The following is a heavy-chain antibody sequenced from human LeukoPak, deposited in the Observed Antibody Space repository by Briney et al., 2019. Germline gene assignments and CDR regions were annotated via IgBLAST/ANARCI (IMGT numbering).Heavy chain of an antibody. CDR3: ARHAEYNSGWHFYLDH. J-gene: IGHJ4*02. Sequence: SETLSLTCTVSGVSTTNGIYYWAWIRQSPGKGLEWIGSVHNVGSTYYNLSLRSRVAMSIDTSKNQFSLRLNSVTAADTAVYYCARHAEYNSGWHFYLDHWGQGILVTVSS. D-gene: IGHD6-19*01. CDR2: VHNVGST. CDR1: GVSTTNGIYY. V-gene: IGHV4-39*01.